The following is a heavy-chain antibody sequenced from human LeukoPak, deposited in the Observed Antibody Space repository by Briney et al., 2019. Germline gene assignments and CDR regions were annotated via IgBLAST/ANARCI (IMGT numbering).Heavy chain of an antibody. D-gene: IGHD2-2*01. CDR2: ISSSSSYT. J-gene: IGHJ5*02. CDR3: ARDFRYCSSTSCYGGWFDP. Sequence: GGSLRLSCAASGLTFSDYYMSWIRQAPGKGLEWVSYISSSSSYTNYADSVKGRFTISRDNAKNSLYLQMNSLRAEDTAVYYCARDFRYCSSTSCYGGWFDPWGQGTLVTVSS. V-gene: IGHV3-11*06. CDR1: GLTFSDYY.